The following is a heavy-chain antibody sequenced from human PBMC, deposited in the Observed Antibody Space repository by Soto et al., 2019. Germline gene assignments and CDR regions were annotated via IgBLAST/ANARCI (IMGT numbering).Heavy chain of an antibody. CDR2: ISAHNGNT. D-gene: IGHD1-1*01. V-gene: IGHV1-18*01. J-gene: IGHJ4*02. CDR3: GRGRYGDY. Sequence: QVHLVQSGAEVKKPGASVKVSCKGSGYAFTTYGITWVRQAPGQGLEWMGWISAHNGNTNYAQKLQGRVTVTRATSTSTAYMELRSLRSDDTAVYYCGRGRYGDYWGQGALVNVSS. CDR1: GYAFTTYG.